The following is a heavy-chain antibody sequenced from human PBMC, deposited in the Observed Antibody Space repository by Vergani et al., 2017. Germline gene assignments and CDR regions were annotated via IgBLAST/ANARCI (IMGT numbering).Heavy chain of an antibody. CDR2: IRHDGIT. Sequence: QAQLQQWGAGLLKPSETLSLTCAIYGGSFNDYWWTWIRQPPGKGLEWIGEIRHDGITHYSPSLKSRVTISIDTSTHQFSLKLNSVTAADTAVYYCGRVADFYGLGSRLLDLWGQGILVTVSS. CDR1: GGSFNDYW. CDR3: GRVADFYGLGSRLLDL. J-gene: IGHJ5*02. V-gene: IGHV4-34*01. D-gene: IGHD3-10*01.